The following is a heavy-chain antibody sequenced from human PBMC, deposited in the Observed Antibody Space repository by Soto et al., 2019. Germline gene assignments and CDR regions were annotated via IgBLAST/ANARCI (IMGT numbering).Heavy chain of an antibody. J-gene: IGHJ4*02. CDR2: ISGSGDGT. CDR3: AKRDALGYSSSSFDY. Sequence: GGSLRLSCAASGFTFSSYAMSWVRQAPGKGLEWVSAISGSGDGTDYADSVKGRFTISRDNSKNTLYVQMNSLRAEDTAIYYCAKRDALGYSSSSFDYWGQGTLVTVSS. CDR1: GFTFSSYA. V-gene: IGHV3-23*01. D-gene: IGHD6-6*01.